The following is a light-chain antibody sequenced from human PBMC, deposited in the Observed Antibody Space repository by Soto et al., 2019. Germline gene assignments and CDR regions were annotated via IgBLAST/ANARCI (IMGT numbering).Light chain of an antibody. CDR3: QSYDSSLSALYV. J-gene: IGLJ1*01. Sequence: QSVLTQPPSVSGAPGQRVTISCTGSSSNIGAGYDVHWYQQPPGTAPKLLIYGNSNRPSGVPDRFSDSKSGTSASLAITGLQAEDEADYYCQSYDSSLSALYVFGTGTKVTVL. CDR2: GNS. V-gene: IGLV1-40*01. CDR1: SSNIGAGYD.